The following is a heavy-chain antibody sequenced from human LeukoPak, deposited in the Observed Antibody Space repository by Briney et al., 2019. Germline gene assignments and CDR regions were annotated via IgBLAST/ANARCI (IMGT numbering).Heavy chain of an antibody. J-gene: IGHJ2*01. Sequence: PGGPLRVSCAASGFTFSSYAMTWVRQAPGKGLEWVSTISADGGSTYYADSVKGGFTISRDNSKNTLCLQMNSLRAEDTAVYSCAKDLAYDTSGYPSWYFDLWGRGTLVTVSS. V-gene: IGHV3-23*01. D-gene: IGHD3-22*01. CDR2: ISADGGST. CDR1: GFTFSSYA. CDR3: AKDLAYDTSGYPSWYFDL.